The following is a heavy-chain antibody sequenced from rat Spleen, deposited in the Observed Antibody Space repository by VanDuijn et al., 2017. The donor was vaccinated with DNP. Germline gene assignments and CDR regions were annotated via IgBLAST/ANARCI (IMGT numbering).Heavy chain of an antibody. J-gene: IGHJ2*01. V-gene: IGHV3-1*01. Sequence: EVQLQESGSGLVKPSQSLSLTCSVTGYSITSNYCGWIRQFPGNKMEYIGHISYSGRTDYNPSLKSRISITRYTSKNHFFLHLNSVTTEETATYVCARWTRYFDYWGQGVMVTVSS. CDR2: ISYSGRT. CDR1: GYSITSNY. D-gene: IGHD1-7*01. CDR3: ARWTRYFDY.